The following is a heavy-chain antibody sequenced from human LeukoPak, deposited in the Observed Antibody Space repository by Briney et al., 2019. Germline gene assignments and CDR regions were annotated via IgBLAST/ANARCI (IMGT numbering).Heavy chain of an antibody. CDR1: GFSLSTSGVG. Sequence: SGPTLVNPTQTLTLTCTFSGFSLSTSGVGVGWIRQPPGKALEWLALIYWNDDKRYSPSLKSRLTITKDTSKNQVVLTMTNMDPVDTATYYCAHIPVGGPTGGCFDYWGQGTLVTVSS. J-gene: IGHJ4*02. D-gene: IGHD3-16*01. CDR2: IYWNDDK. CDR3: AHIPVGGPTGGCFDY. V-gene: IGHV2-5*01.